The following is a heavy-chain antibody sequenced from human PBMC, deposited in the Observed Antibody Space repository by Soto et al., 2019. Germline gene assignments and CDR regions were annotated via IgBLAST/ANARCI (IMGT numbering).Heavy chain of an antibody. CDR3: ARGLTNSSGWYKDYYYYYYGMDV. J-gene: IGHJ6*02. V-gene: IGHV1-8*01. Sequence: ASVKVSCKASGYTFTNYDINWVRQATGQGLEWMGWMNPNSGNTGYAQKFQGRVTMTRNTSISTAYMELSSLRSEDTAVYYCARGLTNSSGWYKDYYYYYYGMDVWGQGTTVTVS. CDR1: GYTFTNYD. D-gene: IGHD6-19*01. CDR2: MNPNSGNT.